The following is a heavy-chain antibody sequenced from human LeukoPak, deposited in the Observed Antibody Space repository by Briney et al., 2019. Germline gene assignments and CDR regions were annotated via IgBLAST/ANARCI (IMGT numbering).Heavy chain of an antibody. CDR2: IYPGDSDT. CDR3: ARKGNFDY. J-gene: IGHJ4*02. D-gene: IGHD3-10*01. CDR1: GYSFTNYW. V-gene: IGHV5-51*01. Sequence: GESLKISCKGSGYSFTNYWIAWVRHLPGGGLEWMGIIYPGDSDTRYSPSFQGQVTISADKSLNTAYLQWSSLKASDTAMYYCARKGNFDYWGQGTLVTVSS.